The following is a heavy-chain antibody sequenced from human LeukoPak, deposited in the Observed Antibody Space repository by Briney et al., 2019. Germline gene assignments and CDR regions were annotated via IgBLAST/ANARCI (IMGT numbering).Heavy chain of an antibody. CDR1: GGTFSSYA. Sequence: SVKVSCKASGGTFSSYAISWVRQAPGQGLEWMGGIIPIFGTANYAQTFQGRVTITADESTSTAYMELSSLRSEDTAVYYCARCSDYDSSGYYRGYFDYWGQGTLVTVSS. CDR2: IIPIFGTA. V-gene: IGHV1-69*13. CDR3: ARCSDYDSSGYYRGYFDY. J-gene: IGHJ4*02. D-gene: IGHD3-22*01.